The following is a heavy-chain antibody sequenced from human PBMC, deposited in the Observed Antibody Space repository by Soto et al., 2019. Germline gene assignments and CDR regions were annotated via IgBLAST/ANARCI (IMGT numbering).Heavy chain of an antibody. V-gene: IGHV3-33*01. CDR1: GFTFSSYG. CDR3: ARESSYNWNDGYYYGMDV. CDR2: IWYDGSNK. J-gene: IGHJ6*02. Sequence: PGGSLRLSCAASGFTFSSYGMHWVRQAPGKGLEWVAVIWYDGSNKYYADSVKGRFTISRDNSKNTLYLQMNSLRAEDTAVYYCARESSYNWNDGYYYGMDVWGQGTTVTVSS. D-gene: IGHD1-20*01.